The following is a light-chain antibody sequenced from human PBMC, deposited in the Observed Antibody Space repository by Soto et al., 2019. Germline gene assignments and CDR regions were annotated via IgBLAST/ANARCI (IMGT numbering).Light chain of an antibody. CDR3: LQHKSYHRT. CDR2: SST. V-gene: IGKV1-17*03. Sequence: QMTESPSYMSASVGDRFTITCRARQDISNFLVWFQQRRGKVPKRLIYSSTRLESGVPSRFSGSGSGTEFTLTISSLQPEDLATYYCLQHKSYHRTFSQGTKVDSK. J-gene: IGKJ1*01. CDR1: QDISNF.